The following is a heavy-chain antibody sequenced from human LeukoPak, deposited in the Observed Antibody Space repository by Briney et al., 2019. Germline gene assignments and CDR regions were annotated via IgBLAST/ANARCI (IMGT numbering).Heavy chain of an antibody. D-gene: IGHD4-17*01. CDR3: ARVVYGDASKDFDY. Sequence: PSETLSLTCTVSGGSISSSSHYWGWIRQPPGKGLEWIGSIYYSGSTYYNSSLKSRVTLSVDTSKNQFSLKLTSVTAADTAVYYCARVVYGDASKDFDYWGQGTLVTVSS. CDR1: GGSISSSSHY. V-gene: IGHV4-39*01. J-gene: IGHJ4*02. CDR2: IYYSGST.